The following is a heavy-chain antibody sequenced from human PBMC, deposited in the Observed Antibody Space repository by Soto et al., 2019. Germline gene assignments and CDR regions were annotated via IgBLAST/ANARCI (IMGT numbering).Heavy chain of an antibody. CDR1: GFTVSSNY. CDR3: ARDLDYYDSSGYLSPGMDV. V-gene: IGHV3-66*01. D-gene: IGHD3-22*01. J-gene: IGHJ6*02. CDR2: IYSGGST. Sequence: GGSLRLSCSASGFTVSSNYMSWVRQAPGKGLEWVSVIYSGGSTYYADSVKGRFTISRDNSKNTLYLQMNSLRAEDTAVYYCARDLDYYDSSGYLSPGMDVWGQGTTVTVSS.